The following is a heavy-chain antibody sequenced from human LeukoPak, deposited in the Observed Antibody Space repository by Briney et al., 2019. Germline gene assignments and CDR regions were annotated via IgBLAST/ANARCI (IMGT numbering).Heavy chain of an antibody. CDR2: ISYDGSNK. D-gene: IGHD3-10*01. CDR1: GFTFSSYG. J-gene: IGHJ4*02. Sequence: GGSLRLSCAASGFTFSSYGMHWVRQAPGKGLEWVAVISYDGSNKYYADSVKGRFTISRDNSKNTLYLQMNSLRAEDTAVYYCAKGSYYYGSSFDYWGQGTLVTVSS. V-gene: IGHV3-30*18. CDR3: AKGSYYYGSSFDY.